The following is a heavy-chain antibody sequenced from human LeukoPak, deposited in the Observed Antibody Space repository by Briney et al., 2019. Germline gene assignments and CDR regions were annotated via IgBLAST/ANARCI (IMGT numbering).Heavy chain of an antibody. CDR2: INPNGGGT. CDR1: GYTFTAYC. CDR3: ARDYSVGGVTASNWFDP. J-gene: IGHJ5*02. Sequence: ASVKVSCKTSGYTFTAYCINWVRQAPGQGLEWMGWINPNGGGTNYAREFQGSVTMTRDTSISTAYMELSRLRSNDTAVYYCARDYSVGGVTASNWFDPWGQGTLVTVSS. V-gene: IGHV1-2*04. D-gene: IGHD2-15*01.